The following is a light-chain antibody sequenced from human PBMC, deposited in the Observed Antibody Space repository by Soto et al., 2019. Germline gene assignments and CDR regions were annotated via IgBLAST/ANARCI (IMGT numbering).Light chain of an antibody. J-gene: IGKJ1*01. CDR2: DAS. CDR3: QQRSNWPPWT. Sequence: EIVLTQSPATLSLSPGERATLSCRASQSVSSYLAWYQQKPGQAPRLLIYDASNRATGIQARFSGSGSVTDFTLPNRSLEPEDFAVYYCQQRSNWPPWTFGQGTKVEIK. CDR1: QSVSSY. V-gene: IGKV3-11*01.